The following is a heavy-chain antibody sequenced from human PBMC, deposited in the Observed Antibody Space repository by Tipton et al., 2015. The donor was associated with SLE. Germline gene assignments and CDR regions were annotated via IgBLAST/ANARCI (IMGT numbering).Heavy chain of an antibody. D-gene: IGHD1/OR15-1a*01. Sequence: TLSLTCAVYGGSFSGYYWSWIRQPPGKGLEWIGSIYYSGSTYYNPSLKSRVTISVDTSKNQFSLKLSSVTAADTAVYYCARDQPRPTDWNTFDYWGQGSLVTVSS. V-gene: IGHV4-34*01. CDR1: GGSFSGYY. CDR2: IYYSGST. J-gene: IGHJ4*02. CDR3: ARDQPRPTDWNTFDY.